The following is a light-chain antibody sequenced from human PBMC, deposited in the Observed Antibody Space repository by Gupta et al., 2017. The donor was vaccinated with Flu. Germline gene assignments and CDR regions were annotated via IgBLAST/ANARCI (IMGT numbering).Light chain of an antibody. CDR2: KDN. CDR1: ALPQQY. V-gene: IGLV3-25*03. J-gene: IGLJ1*01. CDR3: QSADNSDHYV. Sequence: SGRALPQQYAYWYQQKPGQAPVFVIYKDNKRPSGIPERFSGSTSGTTVTLTISGVQAEDEADYYCQSADNSDHYVFGTGTRVTVL.